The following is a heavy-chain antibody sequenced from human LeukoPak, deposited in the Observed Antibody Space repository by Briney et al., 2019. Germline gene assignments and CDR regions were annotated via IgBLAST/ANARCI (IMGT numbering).Heavy chain of an antibody. CDR3: ANVLVGGGNAAFDI. CDR1: GFTFSSYA. D-gene: IGHD4-23*01. CDR2: ISGSGGST. Sequence: PGGSLRLSCAASGFTFSSYAMSWVRLAPGKELDWVSAISGSGGSTYYADSVKGRFTVSRDNSQNALYLQINSLRVEDTAVYYCANVLVGGGNAAFDIWGQGTMVTVSS. V-gene: IGHV3-23*01. J-gene: IGHJ3*02.